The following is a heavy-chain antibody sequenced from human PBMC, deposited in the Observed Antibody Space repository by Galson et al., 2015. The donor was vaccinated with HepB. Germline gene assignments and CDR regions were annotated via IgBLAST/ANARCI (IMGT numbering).Heavy chain of an antibody. CDR3: ARVGRGYCSGGSCYGANDY. D-gene: IGHD2-15*01. CDR1: GGTFSSYA. V-gene: IGHV1-69*01. CDR2: IIPIFGTA. J-gene: IGHJ4*02. Sequence: CKASGGTFSSYAISWVRQAPGQGLEWMGGIIPIFGTANYAQKFQGRVTITADESTSTAYMELSSLRSEDTAVYYCARVGRGYCSGGSCYGANDYWGQGTLVTVSS.